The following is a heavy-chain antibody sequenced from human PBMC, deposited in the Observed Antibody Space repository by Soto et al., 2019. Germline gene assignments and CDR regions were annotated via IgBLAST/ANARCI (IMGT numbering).Heavy chain of an antibody. V-gene: IGHV4-31*03. J-gene: IGHJ4*02. CDR1: GGSISSGAYY. CDR3: ARDGSRGYGDYDY. D-gene: IGHD5-12*01. CDR2: ISYSGNT. Sequence: PSETLSLTCTVSGGSISSGAYYWSWTRQHPGKGLDWIGYISYSGNTYYNPSLKSRVTISLDTSKNQFSLKLSSVTAADTAMYYCARDGSRGYGDYDYWGQGTLVTV.